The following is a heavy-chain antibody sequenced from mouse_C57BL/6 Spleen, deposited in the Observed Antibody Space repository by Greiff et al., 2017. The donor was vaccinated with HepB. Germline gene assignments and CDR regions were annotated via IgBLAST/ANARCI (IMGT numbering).Heavy chain of an antibody. CDR3: ARRWLLY. CDR1: GYTFTDYY. J-gene: IGHJ2*01. D-gene: IGHD2-3*01. CDR2: INPNNGGT. V-gene: IGHV1-26*01. Sequence: EVQLQQSGPELVKPGASVKISCKASGYTFTDYYMNWVKQSHGKSLEWIGDINPNNGGTSYNQKFKGKATLTVDKSSSTAYMELRSLTSEDSAVYYCARRWLLYWGQGTTLTVSS.